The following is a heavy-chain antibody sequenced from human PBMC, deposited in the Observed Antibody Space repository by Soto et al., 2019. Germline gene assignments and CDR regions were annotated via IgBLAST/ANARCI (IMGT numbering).Heavy chain of an antibody. D-gene: IGHD6-6*01. CDR2: IYYSGST. Sequence: SETLSLTCTVSGGSISSGGYYWSWIRQHPGKGLEWIGYIYYSGSTYYNPSLKSRVTISVDTSKNQFSLKLSSVTAADTAVYYCAREGYSSSSRGSVAGYYYGMDVWGQGTTVTVSS. CDR1: GGSISSGGYY. CDR3: AREGYSSSSRGSVAGYYYGMDV. J-gene: IGHJ6*02. V-gene: IGHV4-31*03.